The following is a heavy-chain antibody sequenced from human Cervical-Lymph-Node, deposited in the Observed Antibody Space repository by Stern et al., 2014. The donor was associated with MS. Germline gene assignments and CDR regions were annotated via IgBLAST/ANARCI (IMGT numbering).Heavy chain of an antibody. Sequence: QLQLQESGPGLVKPSGTLSLTCIVSGDSITNPNYWSWVRPPSEKVLQVIGEISYSGKTDYNPSLRSRLTMSLARPSNPISLNMYPVPDADTAIYYCARRGGQHLKHFDYWGQGILVTVSS. CDR3: ARRGGQHLKHFDY. CDR2: ISYSGKT. V-gene: IGHV4-4*02. CDR1: GDSITNPNY. J-gene: IGHJ4*02. D-gene: IGHD6-13*01.